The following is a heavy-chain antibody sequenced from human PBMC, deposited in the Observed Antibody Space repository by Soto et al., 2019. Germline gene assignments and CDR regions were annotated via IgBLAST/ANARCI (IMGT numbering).Heavy chain of an antibody. CDR1: GYTFTSYG. CDR3: ARDLYYDFWSGHATDYYMDV. V-gene: IGHV1-18*01. D-gene: IGHD3-3*01. CDR2: ISAYNGNT. J-gene: IGHJ6*03. Sequence: ASVKVSCKASGYTFTSYGISWVRRAPGQGLEWIGWISAYNGNTNYAQKLQGRVTMTTDTSTSTAYMELRSLRSDDTAVYYCARDLYYDFWSGHATDYYMDVWGKGTTVTVSS.